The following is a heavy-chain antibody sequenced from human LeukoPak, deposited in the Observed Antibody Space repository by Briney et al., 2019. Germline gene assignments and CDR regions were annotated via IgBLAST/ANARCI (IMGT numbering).Heavy chain of an antibody. CDR1: GGSFTSAAYY. V-gene: IGHV4-61*08. CDR3: ASGSVVTALDQ. Sequence: SETLSPTCTVSGGSFTSAAYYWTWIRQPPGQALEWIGYIYYTGNTKYNPSLESRVTMSIDTSKNEFSLKIYSVNAADTAVYFCASGSVVTALDQWGQGTLVTVSS. J-gene: IGHJ4*02. CDR2: IYYTGNT. D-gene: IGHD2-21*02.